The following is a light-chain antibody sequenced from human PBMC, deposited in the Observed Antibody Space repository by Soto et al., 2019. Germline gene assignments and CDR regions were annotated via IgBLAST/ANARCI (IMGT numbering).Light chain of an antibody. Sequence: GDRVTITCRASQNINRWLAWYQQKPGKAPKLLIYAASSLQSGVPSRFSGSGSGTDFTLTISSLQPEDFATYYCLQDYNYPWTFGQGTKVDIK. CDR1: QNINRW. V-gene: IGKV1-6*01. J-gene: IGKJ1*01. CDR3: LQDYNYPWT. CDR2: AAS.